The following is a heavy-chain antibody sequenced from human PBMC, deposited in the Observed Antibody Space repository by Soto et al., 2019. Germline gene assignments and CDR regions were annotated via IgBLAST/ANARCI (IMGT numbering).Heavy chain of an antibody. D-gene: IGHD3-22*01. J-gene: IGHJ4*02. Sequence: EVQLLESGGDSVQPGGSLRLSCAVSGFTYSNYAMSWVRQAPGKGPEWVSGISNSGGSTYYADSVKGRFTISRDNSKNTLYLQMTSLRAEDTAVYYCAKASTMMGAALFDHWGQGTLLTVSS. CDR3: AKASTMMGAALFDH. CDR1: GFTYSNYA. CDR2: ISNSGGST. V-gene: IGHV3-23*01.